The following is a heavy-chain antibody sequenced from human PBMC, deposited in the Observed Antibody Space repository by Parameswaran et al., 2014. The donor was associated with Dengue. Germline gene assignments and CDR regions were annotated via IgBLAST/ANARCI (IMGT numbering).Heavy chain of an antibody. CDR2: ISSSSSYI. V-gene: IGHV3-21*03. CDR3: ARAQAPNVLLWFRELVTYYYYGMDV. D-gene: IGHD3-10*01. Sequence: WIRQPPGKGLEWVSSISSSSSYIYYADSVKGRFTISRDNAKNSLYLQMNSLRAEDTAVYYCARAQAPNVLLWFRELVTYYYYGMDVWGQGTTVTVSS. J-gene: IGHJ6*02.